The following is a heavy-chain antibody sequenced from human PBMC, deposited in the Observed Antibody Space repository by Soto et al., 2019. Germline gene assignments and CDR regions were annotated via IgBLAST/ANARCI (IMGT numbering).Heavy chain of an antibody. D-gene: IGHD3-10*01. CDR1: GYTFTNYA. CDR3: ARDMGFGLSDY. V-gene: IGHV1-3*01. J-gene: IGHJ4*02. CDR2: INAGNGNT. Sequence: ASVKVSCKASGYTFTNYAMPWVRQASGQRLEWMGWINAGNGNTKYSQKFQGRVTITRDTSASTAYMELSSLRSEDTAVYYCARDMGFGLSDYWGQGTLVTVSS.